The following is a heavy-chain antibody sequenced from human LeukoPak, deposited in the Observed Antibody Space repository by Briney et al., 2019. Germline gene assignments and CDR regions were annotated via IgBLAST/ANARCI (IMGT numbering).Heavy chain of an antibody. Sequence: SETLSLTCTVSGGSISSGDYYWSWIRQPPGKGLEWIGYIYYSGSTYYNPSLKSRVTISVDTSKNQFSLKLSSVTAADTAAYYCARVVPVEYYFDYWGQGTLVTVSS. V-gene: IGHV4-30-4*01. CDR1: GGSISSGDYY. CDR3: ARVVPVEYYFDY. J-gene: IGHJ4*02. CDR2: IYYSGST. D-gene: IGHD2-2*01.